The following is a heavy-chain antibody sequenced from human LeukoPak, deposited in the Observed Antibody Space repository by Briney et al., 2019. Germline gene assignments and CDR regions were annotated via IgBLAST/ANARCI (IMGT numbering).Heavy chain of an antibody. V-gene: IGHV3-74*01. Sequence: GGSLRLSCAASGFTFSSYWVHWVRQAPGKGLVWVSRIDTDGSSTIYADSVKGRFTISRDNAKNTLYLQMNSLRAEDTAVYYCTRGYAGIDYWGQGTLVTVSS. CDR2: IDTDGSST. D-gene: IGHD5-12*01. CDR3: TRGYAGIDY. CDR1: GFTFSSYW. J-gene: IGHJ4*02.